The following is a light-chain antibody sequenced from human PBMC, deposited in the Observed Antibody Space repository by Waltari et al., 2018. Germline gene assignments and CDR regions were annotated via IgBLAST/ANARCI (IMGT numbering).Light chain of an antibody. CDR1: SGHSSNI. CDR3: QTGGHGTWV. Sequence: QLVLTQSPSASASLGASVKLTCTLSSGHSSNIIAWHQQQPEKGPRYLMKVNSDGSHSQGDEIPDRFPGSSSGAESYITISSVQCEDEADYYCQTGGHGTWVFGGGTKLTVL. J-gene: IGLJ3*02. CDR2: VNSDGSH. V-gene: IGLV4-69*01.